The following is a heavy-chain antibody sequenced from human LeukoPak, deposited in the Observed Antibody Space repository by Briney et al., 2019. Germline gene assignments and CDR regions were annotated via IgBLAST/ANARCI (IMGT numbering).Heavy chain of an antibody. CDR1: GGSISSGGYY. D-gene: IGHD3-22*01. J-gene: IGHJ4*02. V-gene: IGHV4-31*03. Sequence: SETLSLTCTVSGGSISSGGYYWSWIRQHPGKGLEWIGYIYYSGSTYYNPSLKSRVTRSVDTSKNQFSLKLSSVTAADTAVYYCVGTNYYDSSGFDYWGQGTLVTVSS. CDR3: VGTNYYDSSGFDY. CDR2: IYYSGST.